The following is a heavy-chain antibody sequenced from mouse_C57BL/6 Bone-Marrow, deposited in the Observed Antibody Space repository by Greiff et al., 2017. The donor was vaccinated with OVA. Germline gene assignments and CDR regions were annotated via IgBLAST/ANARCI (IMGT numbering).Heavy chain of an antibody. CDR1: GYAFSSYW. Sequence: QVQLKESGAELVKPGASVKISCKASGYAFSSYWMNWVKQRPGKGLEWIGQLYPGDGDTNYNGKFKGKATLTADKSSSTAYMQLSSLTSEDSAVYFCARGKIIYYYGSSLYYFDYWGQGTTLTVSS. V-gene: IGHV1-80*01. CDR3: ARGKIIYYYGSSLYYFDY. D-gene: IGHD1-1*01. CDR2: LYPGDGDT. J-gene: IGHJ2*01.